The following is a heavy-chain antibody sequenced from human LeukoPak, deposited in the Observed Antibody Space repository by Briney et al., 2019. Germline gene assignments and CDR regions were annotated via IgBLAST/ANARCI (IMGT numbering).Heavy chain of an antibody. V-gene: IGHV3-7*01. CDR1: GFNISDFW. CDR2: IKEDGTEK. CDR3: VRESRPGGAMGLYHNFDY. D-gene: IGHD3-16*01. J-gene: IGHJ4*02. Sequence: GGSLRLFCAASGFNISDFWVTWVRQAPGKGLEWVANIKEDGTEKHLVDSVKGRFTISRDNTKNLLYLQMNSLRGDDTATYYCVRESRPGGAMGLYHNFDYWGQGTLVAVSS.